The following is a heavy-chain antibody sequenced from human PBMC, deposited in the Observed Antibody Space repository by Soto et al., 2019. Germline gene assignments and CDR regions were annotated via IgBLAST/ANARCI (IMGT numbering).Heavy chain of an antibody. CDR1: GGSFNRHT. Sequence: QVQLVPSGAEVRKPGSSVRVSCKASGGSFNRHTISWVRQAPGQGLEWMGGIIPIFGTANHAQKFQGRVTIIADESTSTVSMELSSLRSDDTAIYYCARGWGYDSTDYYYAYWGQGTLVIVSS. V-gene: IGHV1-69*01. D-gene: IGHD3-22*01. CDR3: ARGWGYDSTDYYYAY. J-gene: IGHJ4*02. CDR2: IIPIFGTA.